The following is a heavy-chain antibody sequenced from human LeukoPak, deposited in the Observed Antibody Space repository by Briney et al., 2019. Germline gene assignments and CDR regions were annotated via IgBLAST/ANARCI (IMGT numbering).Heavy chain of an antibody. CDR2: INHSGST. CDR3: VRPESAGTKYRFDY. Sequence: SETLSLTWAVYGGSLSGYYCGWIRQPPGKGLEWIGEINHSGSTNYNPSLKSRVTISVDTSKNHVSLNLTSVTDADTAVYYCVRPESAGTKYRFDYWGQGALVTVSS. J-gene: IGHJ4*02. D-gene: IGHD1-1*01. CDR1: GGSLSGYY. V-gene: IGHV4-34*01.